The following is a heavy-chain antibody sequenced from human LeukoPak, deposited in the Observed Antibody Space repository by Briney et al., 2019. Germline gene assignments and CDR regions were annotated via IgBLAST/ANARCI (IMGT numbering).Heavy chain of an antibody. Sequence: PGGSLRLYCAASGITVSTNYMSWVRQAPGKGLEWVSIAFSDGRTFYADSVKGRFAISRDSSKNTVFLQMNSLRAEDTAVYYCARGSPYYDSTGIDYWGQGTLVTVSS. D-gene: IGHD3-22*01. J-gene: IGHJ4*02. V-gene: IGHV3-53*01. CDR3: ARGSPYYDSTGIDY. CDR1: GITVSTNY. CDR2: AFSDGRT.